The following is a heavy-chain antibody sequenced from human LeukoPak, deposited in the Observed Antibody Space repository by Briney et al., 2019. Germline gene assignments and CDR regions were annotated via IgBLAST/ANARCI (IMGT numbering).Heavy chain of an antibody. D-gene: IGHD5-12*01. V-gene: IGHV3-74*01. CDR1: GFSFSNYW. CDR3: AKDGAWLRFDD. J-gene: IGHJ4*02. Sequence: GGSLRLSCAASGFSFSNYWMHWVRQAPGKGLVWVSRINSDGSSTTYADSVKGRFTISRDDSKNTLYLQMRNLRADDTAVYYCAKDGAWLRFDDWGQGILVTVSS. CDR2: INSDGSST.